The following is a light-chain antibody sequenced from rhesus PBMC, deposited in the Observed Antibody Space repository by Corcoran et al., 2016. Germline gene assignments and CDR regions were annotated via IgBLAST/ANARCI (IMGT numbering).Light chain of an antibody. CDR1: QTISSW. V-gene: IGKV1-22*01. J-gene: IGKJ1*01. CDR3: LQYTSRPWT. Sequence: DIQMTQSPSALSASVGDTVTLTCRASQTISSWLDWYQQKPGKAPKLLIYKTSSLQSGVPSRVSGSGSVTDFTLTISSLQPEDFATYYCLQYTSRPWTFGQGTKVEIK. CDR2: KTS.